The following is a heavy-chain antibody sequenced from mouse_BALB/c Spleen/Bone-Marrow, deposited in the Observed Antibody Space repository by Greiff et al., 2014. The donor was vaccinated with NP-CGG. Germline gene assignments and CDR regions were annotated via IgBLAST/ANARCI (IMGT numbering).Heavy chain of an antibody. CDR2: IDPYYGGT. Sequence: EVQLQQSGPELERPGASGKISCKASGYSFTGYKLNWVKKSNGKSLEWIGNIDPYYGGTDYNQKFKGKATLTVDKSSSTAYMQLKSLTSEDSAVYYCARVGDNRHFDVWGAGTTVTVSS. CDR1: GYSFTGYK. V-gene: IGHV1-39*01. CDR3: ARVGDNRHFDV. D-gene: IGHD3-3*01. J-gene: IGHJ1*01.